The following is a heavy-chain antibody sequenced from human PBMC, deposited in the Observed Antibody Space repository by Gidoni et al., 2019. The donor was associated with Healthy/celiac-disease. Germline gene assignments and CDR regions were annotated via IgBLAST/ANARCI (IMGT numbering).Heavy chain of an antibody. D-gene: IGHD3-22*01. CDR1: GFPFSSYA. CDR2: ISGSGGST. CDR3: AKGTLITMIVVVRFDAFDI. V-gene: IGHV3-23*01. J-gene: IGHJ3*02. Sequence: EVQLLESGGGLVQPGGSLRLSCAASGFPFSSYAMSWVRQAPGKGLEWVSAISGSGGSTYYADSVKGRFTISRDNSKNTLYLQMNSLRAEDTAVYYCAKGTLITMIVVVRFDAFDIWGQGTMVTVSS.